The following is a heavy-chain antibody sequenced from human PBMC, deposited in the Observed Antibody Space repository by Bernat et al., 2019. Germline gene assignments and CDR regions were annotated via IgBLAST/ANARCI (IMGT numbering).Heavy chain of an antibody. Sequence: QVQLVQSGAEVKKPGASVKVSCKASGYTFTGYGISWVRQAPGQGLEWMGWISAYNGNTNYAQKLQGRVTMTTDTSTSTAYMELRSLRSDDTAVYYCARDCRGGSCYPDQYYFDYWGQGTLVTVSS. V-gene: IGHV1-18*01. D-gene: IGHD2-15*01. J-gene: IGHJ4*02. CDR3: ARDCRGGSCYPDQYYFDY. CDR1: GYTFTGYG. CDR2: ISAYNGNT.